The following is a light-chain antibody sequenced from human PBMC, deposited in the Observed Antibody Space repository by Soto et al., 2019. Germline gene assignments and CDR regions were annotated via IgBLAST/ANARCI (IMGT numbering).Light chain of an antibody. CDR3: QQYGSYPLT. CDR1: QNFTSNY. CDR2: GAS. J-gene: IGKJ4*01. V-gene: IGKV3-20*01. Sequence: FSPGEGATLSCRASQNFTSNYLAWYQQKAGQSPRLLIFGASNRAFGIPGRFSGSWSATDFTLTIDRLEPTDFAVYYCQQYGSYPLTFGGGTKVDIK.